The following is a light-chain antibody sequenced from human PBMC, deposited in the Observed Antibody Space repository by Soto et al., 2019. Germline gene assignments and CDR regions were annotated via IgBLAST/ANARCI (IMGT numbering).Light chain of an antibody. Sequence: QSVLTQPASVSGSPGQSTTISCTGTSSDVGGYNYVSWYQQHPGKAPKLMIYDVSNRPSGVSNRFSGSKSGNTASLTISGLQAEDEADYYCSSYTSSSTLGVFGTGTKVTVL. V-gene: IGLV2-14*01. CDR1: SSDVGGYNY. CDR2: DVS. J-gene: IGLJ1*01. CDR3: SSYTSSSTLGV.